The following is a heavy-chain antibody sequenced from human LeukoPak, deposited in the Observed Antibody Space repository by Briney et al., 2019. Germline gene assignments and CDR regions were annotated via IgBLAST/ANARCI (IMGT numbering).Heavy chain of an antibody. CDR1: GYTFTSYY. CDR2: INPTGGST. D-gene: IGHD6-19*01. CDR3: ARSDYSSGWCGY. Sequence: ASVKVSCKASGYTFTSYYIHWVRQAPGQGLEWMGIINPTGGSTSYAQKFQDRITMTRDTSTSTVYMELSSLRSEDTGVYYCARSDYSSGWCGYWGQGTLVTVSS. J-gene: IGHJ4*02. V-gene: IGHV1-46*01.